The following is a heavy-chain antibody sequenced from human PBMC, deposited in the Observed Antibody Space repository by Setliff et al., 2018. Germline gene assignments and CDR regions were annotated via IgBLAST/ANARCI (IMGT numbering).Heavy chain of an antibody. V-gene: IGHV1-18*01. CDR2: ISSYNDIT. J-gene: IGHJ4*02. CDR1: AYIFNSYG. D-gene: IGHD2-2*01. CDR3: SRLVRYCTTTTCQRASGGEF. Sequence: ASVKVSCKSSAYIFNSYGISWVRQAPGQGLEWMGWISSYNDITNYAQKLHDRVTLTTDTSTSTAYMELRSLGTDDTAVYYCSRLVRYCTTTTCQRASGGEFWGQGTLVTVSS.